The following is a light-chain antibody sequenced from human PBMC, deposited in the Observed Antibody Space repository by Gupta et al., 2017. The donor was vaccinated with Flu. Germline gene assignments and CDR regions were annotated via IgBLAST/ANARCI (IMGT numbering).Light chain of an antibody. CDR2: EVS. J-gene: IGLJ1*01. CDR1: SSDVGTYNN. V-gene: IGLV2-14*01. Sequence: SALTPPASVSGSPGQSITISCTGTSSDVGTYNNVSWYLQHPGKAPKLMIYEVSNRPSGVSNRFSGSKSGNTASLTIAGLQAEDEADYYCSSYTSNTALYAFGTGTTVTVL. CDR3: SSYTSNTALYA.